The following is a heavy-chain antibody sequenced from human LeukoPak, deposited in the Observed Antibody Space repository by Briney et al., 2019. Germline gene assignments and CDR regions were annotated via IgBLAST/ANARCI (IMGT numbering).Heavy chain of an antibody. CDR1: GYTFISYD. J-gene: IGHJ4*02. V-gene: IGHV1-8*01. CDR2: MNPNSGNT. D-gene: IGHD5-12*01. CDR3: ARVEYNGGYSHLY. Sequence: ASVKVSCTASGYTFISYDINWVRQASGQGLEWMGWMNPNSGNTGYGQKFQGRVTMTRSTSMTTAYMELSSLRSEDTAIYYCARVEYNGGYSHLYWGQGTLLTVSS.